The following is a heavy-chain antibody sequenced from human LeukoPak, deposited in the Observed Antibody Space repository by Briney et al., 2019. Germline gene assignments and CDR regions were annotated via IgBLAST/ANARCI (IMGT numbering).Heavy chain of an antibody. Sequence: SETLSLTCTVSGGSISSYYWSWMRQPPGKGLEWIGYIYYSGSTNYNPSLKSRVTISVATSKNQFPLKLSSVTAADPAVYYCARGSIPMVRGVIPHWFDPWGQATLVTVSS. CDR2: IYYSGST. J-gene: IGHJ5*02. CDR3: ARGSIPMVRGVIPHWFDP. CDR1: GGSISSYY. V-gene: IGHV4-59*01. D-gene: IGHD3-10*01.